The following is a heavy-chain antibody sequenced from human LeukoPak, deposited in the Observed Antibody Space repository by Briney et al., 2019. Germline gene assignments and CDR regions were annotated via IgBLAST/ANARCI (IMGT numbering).Heavy chain of an antibody. CDR3: ARDHYYDKSDHPTDQGGY. J-gene: IGHJ4*02. D-gene: IGHD3-22*01. Sequence: PGGSLRLSCAASGFTFSTYNMNWVRQAPGKGLEWVSSISTSSTYIYYADSVKGRFTISRDNAENSLYLQMSSLRVEDTAIYYCARDHYYDKSDHPTDQGGYWGQGTLVTVSS. CDR1: GFTFSTYN. CDR2: ISTSSTYI. V-gene: IGHV3-21*01.